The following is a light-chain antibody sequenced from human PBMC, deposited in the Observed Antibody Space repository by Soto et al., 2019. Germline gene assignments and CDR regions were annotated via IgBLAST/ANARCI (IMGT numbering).Light chain of an antibody. Sequence: EIVLTQSPGTLSLSPGERATLSCRASQNIITYLAWYQQKPGQAPRLLIYGASTRATGVPDRLSGSGSGADFTLTINRREPEDCAVYFCQHYYRLPPTYGQGTKLEV. CDR1: QNIITY. CDR2: GAS. CDR3: QHYYRLPPT. V-gene: IGKV3-20*01. J-gene: IGKJ2*01.